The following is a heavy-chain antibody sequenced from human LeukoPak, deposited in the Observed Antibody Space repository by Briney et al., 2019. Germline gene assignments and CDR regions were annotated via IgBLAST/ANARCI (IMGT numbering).Heavy chain of an antibody. J-gene: IGHJ3*02. CDR3: ARGGSYLSASDI. CDR1: GFTFDDYA. D-gene: IGHD1-26*01. V-gene: IGHV3-53*01. CDR2: IYGGGSV. Sequence: TGGSLRLSCAASGFTFDDYAMHWVRQAPGKGLEWVSIIYGGGSVFYADSVKGRFTISRDNSKNTLYLQMNSLRGEDTAVYYCARGGSYLSASDIWGQGTMVTVSS.